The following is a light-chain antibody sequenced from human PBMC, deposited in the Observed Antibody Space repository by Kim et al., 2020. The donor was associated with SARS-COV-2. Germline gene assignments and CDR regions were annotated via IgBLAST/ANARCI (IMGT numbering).Light chain of an antibody. J-gene: IGKJ2*01. CDR2: GTS. CDR3: QQYADLPYT. V-gene: IGKV3-20*01. Sequence: SPEQRATLPCEASDGGSCGSLALYQQRPRPAPRLLISGTSSRSTGIPDRCRGGEYETDFTLTISRLEPEDFAVYQCQQYADLPYTFGQGTKVDIK. CDR1: DGGSCGS.